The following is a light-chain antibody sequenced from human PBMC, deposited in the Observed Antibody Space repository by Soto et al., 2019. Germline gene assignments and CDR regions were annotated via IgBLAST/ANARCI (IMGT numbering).Light chain of an antibody. V-gene: IGKV3-15*01. CDR1: QSIASS. CDR2: GAS. CDR3: QQYDNWPPSIT. Sequence: EIVMTQSPATLSVSPGEGATLSCRASQSIASSLAWYQQKPGQAPRLLIYGASTRATGVPARFSGRGSEKEFSLTFSSLQSEDFAVYYCQQYDNWPPSITFGQGTRLEIK. J-gene: IGKJ5*01.